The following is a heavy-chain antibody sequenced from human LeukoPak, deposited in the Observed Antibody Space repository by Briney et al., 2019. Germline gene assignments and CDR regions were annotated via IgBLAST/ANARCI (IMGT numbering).Heavy chain of an antibody. D-gene: IGHD6-13*01. Sequence: ASVKVSCKASGHTFTSYGISWVRQAPGQGLEWMGWISAYNGNTNYAQKLQGRVTMTTDTSTSTAYMELRSLRSDDTAVYYCARDPGIGSSSWYGGIDYWGQGTLVTVSS. CDR3: ARDPGIGSSSWYGGIDY. CDR2: ISAYNGNT. CDR1: GHTFTSYG. V-gene: IGHV1-18*01. J-gene: IGHJ4*02.